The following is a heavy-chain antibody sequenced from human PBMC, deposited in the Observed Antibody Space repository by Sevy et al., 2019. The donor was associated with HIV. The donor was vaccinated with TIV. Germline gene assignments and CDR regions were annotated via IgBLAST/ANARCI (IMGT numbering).Heavy chain of an antibody. CDR3: ARKRSLGEPSDP. Sequence: ASVTVSCKPSGYTFTTYGINWVRQAPGQGLEWMGWINIYNGNIIYGKKFQGRVTMTRETSTNTAYMELTRLTSDDTAVYYCARKRSLGEPSDPWGQGTLVTVSS. D-gene: IGHD3-16*01. CDR1: GYTFTTYG. V-gene: IGHV1-18*01. J-gene: IGHJ5*02. CDR2: INIYNGNI.